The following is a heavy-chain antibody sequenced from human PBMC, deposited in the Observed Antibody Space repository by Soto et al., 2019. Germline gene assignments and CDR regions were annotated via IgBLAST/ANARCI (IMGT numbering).Heavy chain of an antibody. V-gene: IGHV3-74*01. CDR3: VRGDKGGFDL. CDR1: GFTFSTYW. Sequence: GSLRLSCAASGFTFSTYWMHWVRQAPGQGLVWVSHIHSDGSTTTYADSVKGRFTISRDNAKNTLYLQMNSLRAEDTAVYYCVRGDKGGFDLWGQGTTVTVSS. J-gene: IGHJ3*01. D-gene: IGHD2-21*02. CDR2: IHSDGSTT.